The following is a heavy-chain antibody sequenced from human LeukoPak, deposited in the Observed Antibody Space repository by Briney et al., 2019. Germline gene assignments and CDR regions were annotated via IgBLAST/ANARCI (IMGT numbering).Heavy chain of an antibody. D-gene: IGHD4/OR15-4a*01. V-gene: IGHV3-74*01. CDR2: INPDGSDI. CDR3: STSLNLPGY. J-gene: IGHJ4*02. Sequence: GGSLRLSCEASGITLRTYWMHWVRQAPGKGLEWVSCINPDGSDIRYADPVKGRFSISRDNARNMVSLQMNSLTVEDMAMYFCSTSLNLPGYWGQGTLVIVSS. CDR1: GITLRTYW.